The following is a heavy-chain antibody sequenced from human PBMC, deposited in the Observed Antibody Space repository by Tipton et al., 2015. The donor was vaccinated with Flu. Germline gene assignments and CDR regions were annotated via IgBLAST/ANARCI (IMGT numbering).Heavy chain of an antibody. CDR3: ARDSQAFFGGVIVPLDY. CDR2: IWYDGSNK. J-gene: IGHJ4*02. Sequence: SLRLSCAASGFTFSSYGMHWVRQAPGKGLEWVAVIWYDGSNKYYADSVKGRFTISRDNSKNTLYLQMNSLRAEDTAVYYCARDSQAFFGGVIVPLDYWGQGTLVTVSS. CDR1: GFTFSSYG. V-gene: IGHV3-33*01. D-gene: IGHD3-16*02.